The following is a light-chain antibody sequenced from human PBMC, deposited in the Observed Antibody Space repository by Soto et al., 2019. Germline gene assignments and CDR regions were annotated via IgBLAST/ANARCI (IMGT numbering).Light chain of an antibody. J-gene: IGKJ1*01. CDR1: QTISSNY. V-gene: IGKV3-20*01. CDR3: QQYGSWT. CDR2: DTS. Sequence: EIVLTQSPGTLSVSPGERATLSCRASQTISSNYLAWYQQKPGQAPSLLIYDTSSRATGIPDRFSGSGSGTDFTLTISSLDPEDSAIYYCQQYGSWTFGQGTKVEIK.